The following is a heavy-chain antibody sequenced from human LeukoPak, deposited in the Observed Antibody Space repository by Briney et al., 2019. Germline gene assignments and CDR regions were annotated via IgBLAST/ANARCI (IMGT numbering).Heavy chain of an antibody. CDR2: ISGSGGST. D-gene: IGHD6-13*01. V-gene: IGHV3-23*01. CDR1: GFTFSTYA. J-gene: IGHJ4*02. Sequence: PGGSLRLSCAASGFTFSTYAMSWVRQVPGKGLEWVSAISGSGGSTYYADSVKGRFTISRDNSENTLYLQMNSLRAEDTAVYYCARRSGSSWNGLDYWGQGTLVTVSS. CDR3: ARRSGSSWNGLDY.